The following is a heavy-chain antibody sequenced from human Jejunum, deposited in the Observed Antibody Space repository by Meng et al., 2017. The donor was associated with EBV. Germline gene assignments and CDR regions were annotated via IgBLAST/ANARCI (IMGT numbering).Heavy chain of an antibody. D-gene: IGHD5-12*01. CDR2: IYYTGRT. CDR3: ATSMSGYSYSYS. V-gene: IGHV4-4*02. Sequence: VQVEESGPGLVQPSGPLSLTCAVSGASISSSHWWSWVRQAPGEGLEWIGEIYYTGRTNYNPSLKSRVSMSIDKSKNQFSLNLNSVTVADTAVYYCATSMSGYSYSYSWGQGTLVTVSS. J-gene: IGHJ5*02. CDR1: GASISSSHW.